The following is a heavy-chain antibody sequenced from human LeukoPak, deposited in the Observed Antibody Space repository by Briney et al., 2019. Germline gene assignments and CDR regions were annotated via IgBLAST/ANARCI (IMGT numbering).Heavy chain of an antibody. Sequence: SETLSLTCTVSGYSISSGYYWAWIRRPPGKGLEWIGSIYHSGSTYYNPSLKSRVTISVDTSKNQFSLNLRSVTAADTAVYYCARSSGGDTTFDYWGQGTLVTVSS. CDR3: ARSSGGDTTFDY. CDR1: GYSISSGYY. V-gene: IGHV4-38-2*02. J-gene: IGHJ4*02. D-gene: IGHD4-17*01. CDR2: IYHSGST.